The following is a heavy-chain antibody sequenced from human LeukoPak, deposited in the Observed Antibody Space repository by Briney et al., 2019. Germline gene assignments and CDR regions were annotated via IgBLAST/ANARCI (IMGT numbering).Heavy chain of an antibody. CDR1: GASISSYY. J-gene: IGHJ4*02. Sequence: SETLSLTCTVSGASISSYYWSWIRQPPGKGLEWIGYIYYSGRTNYNPSLKSRVTISVDTSKNQFSLKLSSVTAADTAVYYCARDRYDFWSGSHHTPDYWGQGTLVTVSS. CDR2: IYYSGRT. V-gene: IGHV4-59*01. D-gene: IGHD3-3*01. CDR3: ARDRYDFWSGSHHTPDY.